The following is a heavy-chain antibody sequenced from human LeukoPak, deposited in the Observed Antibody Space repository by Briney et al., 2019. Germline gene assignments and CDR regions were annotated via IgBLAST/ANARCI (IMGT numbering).Heavy chain of an antibody. Sequence: GGSLRLSCAASGFTFSNYWMHWVRQTPGKGLVWVSRLHTDGSATFYADSVKGRFTISRDNPKSTLYLQMNSLTAEDRAIYYCAREGHYDTRGPDYWGQGTLVTVSS. CDR3: AREGHYDTRGPDY. J-gene: IGHJ4*02. V-gene: IGHV3-74*01. CDR2: LHTDGSAT. CDR1: GFTFSNYW. D-gene: IGHD3-22*01.